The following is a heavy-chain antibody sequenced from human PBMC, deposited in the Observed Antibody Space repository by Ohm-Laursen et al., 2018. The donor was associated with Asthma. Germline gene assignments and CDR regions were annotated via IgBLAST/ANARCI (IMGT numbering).Heavy chain of an antibody. D-gene: IGHD2/OR15-2a*01. J-gene: IGHJ4*02. CDR2: IFPDGRRT. CDR3: ARGNLEGLH. V-gene: IGHV3-74*01. CDR1: GFTFSDYF. Sequence: SLRLSCSAPGFTFSDYFMHWVRQGPGEGLVWISHIFPDGRRTNYADSVKGRFTISRDDAKNTLYLQMNSLRADDTAVYYCARGNLEGLHWGQGTLVTVSS.